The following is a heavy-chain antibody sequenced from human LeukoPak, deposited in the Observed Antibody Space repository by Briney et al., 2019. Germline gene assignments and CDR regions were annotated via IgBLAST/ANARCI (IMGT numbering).Heavy chain of an antibody. D-gene: IGHD3-3*01. CDR2: IYYSGST. Sequence: NPSETLSLTCTVSGGSISSRSYYWGWIRQPPGKGLEWIGSIYYSGSTYYNPSLKSRVTISVDTSKNQFSLKLSSVTAADTAVYYFARDRTIFESMGRSDAFDIWGQGTMVTVSS. CDR1: GGSISSRSYY. J-gene: IGHJ3*02. V-gene: IGHV4-39*07. CDR3: ARDRTIFESMGRSDAFDI.